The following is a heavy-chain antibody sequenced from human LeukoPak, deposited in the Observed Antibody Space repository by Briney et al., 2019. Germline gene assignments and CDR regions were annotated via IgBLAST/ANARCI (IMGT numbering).Heavy chain of an antibody. CDR1: GFTFSSYA. D-gene: IGHD2-2*01. J-gene: IGHJ4*02. Sequence: GGSLRLSCAASGFTFSSYAMSWVRQAPGKGLEWVSAISGSGGSTYYADSVKGRFTFSRDNSKNTLYLQMNSLRAEDTAEYFCAKAEIVVVPAAFDYWGQGTLVTVSS. CDR2: ISGSGGST. V-gene: IGHV3-23*01. CDR3: AKAEIVVVPAAFDY.